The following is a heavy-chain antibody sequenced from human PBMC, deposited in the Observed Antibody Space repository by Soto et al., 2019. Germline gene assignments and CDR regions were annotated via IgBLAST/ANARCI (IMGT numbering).Heavy chain of an antibody. CDR1: GFTFSSYA. Sequence: EVQLLESGGGLVQPGGSLRLSCAASGFTFSSYAMRWVRQAPGKGLEWVSAISGSGGSTYYADSVKGRFTISRDNSKNTLYRQINSLRAEDTAVYYCARRGSGSYYDYWGQGTLVTVSS. D-gene: IGHD2-15*01. CDR3: ARRGSGSYYDY. J-gene: IGHJ4*02. CDR2: ISGSGGST. V-gene: IGHV3-23*01.